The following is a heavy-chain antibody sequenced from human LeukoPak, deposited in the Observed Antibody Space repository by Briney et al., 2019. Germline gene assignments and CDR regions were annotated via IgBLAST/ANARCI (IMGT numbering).Heavy chain of an antibody. J-gene: IGHJ4*02. CDR2: ISGSGGST. D-gene: IGHD6-19*01. CDR1: GFTFSSYA. V-gene: IGHV3-23*01. Sequence: GGSLRLSCAASGFTFSSYAMSWVRQAPGKGLEWVSAISGSGGSTYYADSVKGRLTISRDNSKNTLYLQMNSLRAEDTAVYYCAKGPSSGWYRYWGQGTLVTVSS. CDR3: AKGPSSGWYRY.